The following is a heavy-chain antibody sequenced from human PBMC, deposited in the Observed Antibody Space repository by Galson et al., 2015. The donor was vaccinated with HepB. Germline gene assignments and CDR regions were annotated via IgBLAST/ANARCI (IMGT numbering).Heavy chain of an antibody. CDR2: ISSSSSYI. CDR3: AREGDYYGSGSYLGGGMDV. D-gene: IGHD3-10*01. J-gene: IGHJ6*02. Sequence: SLRLSCAASGFTFSSYSMNWVRQAPGKGLEWVSSISSSSSYIYYADSVKGRFTISRDNAKNSLYLQMNSLRAEDTAVYYCAREGDYYGSGSYLGGGMDVWGQGTTVTVSS. V-gene: IGHV3-21*01. CDR1: GFTFSSYS.